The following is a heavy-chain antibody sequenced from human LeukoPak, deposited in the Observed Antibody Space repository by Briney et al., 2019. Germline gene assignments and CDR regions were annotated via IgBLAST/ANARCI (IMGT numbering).Heavy chain of an antibody. J-gene: IGHJ4*02. CDR3: AKDPPPVVPAAFDY. CDR1: GFDFDDYG. CDR2: ISYDGSDK. V-gene: IGHV3-30*18. D-gene: IGHD2-2*01. Sequence: GGSLRLSCAASGFDFDDYGIHWVRQAPGKGLEWVGLISYDGSDKDFAKSVKGRFTMSRDNSKKMAYLHMTSLRSEDTAVYHCAKDPPPVVPAAFDYWGQGTLVTVSS.